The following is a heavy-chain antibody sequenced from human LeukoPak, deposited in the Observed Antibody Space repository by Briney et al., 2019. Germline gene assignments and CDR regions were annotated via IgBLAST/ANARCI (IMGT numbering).Heavy chain of an antibody. V-gene: IGHV1-18*01. D-gene: IGHD3-16*01. CDR1: GYTFTSYG. J-gene: IGHJ4*02. Sequence: ASVKVSCKASGYTFTSYGLSWVRQAPGQGLEWMGWISAYNGNTNYAQNLQGIVTMTTDTSTSTAYMGLRSLRSDDTAVYYGARASWILGGFDYWGQGTLVTVSS. CDR3: ARASWILGGFDY. CDR2: ISAYNGNT.